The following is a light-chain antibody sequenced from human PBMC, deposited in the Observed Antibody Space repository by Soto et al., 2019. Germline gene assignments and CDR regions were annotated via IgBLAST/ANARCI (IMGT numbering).Light chain of an antibody. V-gene: IGKV4-1*01. J-gene: IGKJ2*01. Sequence: DIVMTQSPDSLAVSLGERATINCKSSQSVLYSSNQKNYLAWYQQKPGQPPKLLIYWASTRESGVPDRFSGSGSGTDFTLTISSLQAEDVATYYCQQYYTTAYTFAQGTKLEIK. CDR1: QSVLYSSNQKNY. CDR2: WAS. CDR3: QQYYTTAYT.